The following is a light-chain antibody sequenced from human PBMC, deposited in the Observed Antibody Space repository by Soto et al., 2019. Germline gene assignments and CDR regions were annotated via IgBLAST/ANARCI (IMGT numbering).Light chain of an antibody. J-gene: IGLJ3*02. CDR3: TSHTASSTWV. Sequence: QSALTQPASVSGSPGQSITISCTGTSGDIGRSKFVSWYLQQPGKAPKLLIYEVSRRPSGVSNRFSGSKSANTASLTISGLQAEDEADYYCTSHTASSTWVFGGGTKVTVL. CDR1: SGDIGRSKF. V-gene: IGLV2-14*01. CDR2: EVS.